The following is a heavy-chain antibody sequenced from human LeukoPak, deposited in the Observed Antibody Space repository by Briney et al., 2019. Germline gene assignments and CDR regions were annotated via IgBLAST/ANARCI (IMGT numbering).Heavy chain of an antibody. CDR1: GLSVSRKY. CDR3: AREYYFDY. V-gene: IGHV3-53*01. CDR2: IYSGGST. Sequence: GGSLRLSCAASGLSVSRKYMNWVRQAPGKGLEWVSVIYSGGSTYYADSVKGRFTISRDNSKNTLYLQMNSLRAEDTAVYYCAREYYFDYWGQGTLVTVSS. J-gene: IGHJ4*02.